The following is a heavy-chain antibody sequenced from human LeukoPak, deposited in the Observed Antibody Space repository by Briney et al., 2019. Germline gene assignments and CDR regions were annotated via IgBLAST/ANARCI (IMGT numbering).Heavy chain of an antibody. CDR3: ARVPAAIYNDWYFDL. Sequence: GGSLRLSCAASGFTFSSYWMHWVRQAPGKGLVWVSRISGDESSTSYADSVKGRFTISRDNAKNTLFLQMNSLRAGDTAVYYCARVPAAIYNDWYFDLWGRGTLVTVSS. V-gene: IGHV3-74*01. D-gene: IGHD2-2*01. J-gene: IGHJ2*01. CDR1: GFTFSSYW. CDR2: ISGDESST.